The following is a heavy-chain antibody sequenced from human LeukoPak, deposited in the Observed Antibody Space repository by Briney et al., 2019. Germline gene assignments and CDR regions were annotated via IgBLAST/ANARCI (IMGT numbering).Heavy chain of an antibody. D-gene: IGHD3-10*01. J-gene: IGHJ4*02. CDR3: ARYVVYGSGKSYFDY. CDR1: GGSVSSGGYY. V-gene: IGHV4-31*03. CDR2: TYYSGST. Sequence: SETLSLTCTVSGGSVSSGGYYWSWIRQHPGKGLEWIGYTYYSGSTYYNPSLKSRATIPVDTSENQFSLKLSSVTAADTAVYYCARYVVYGSGKSYFDYWGQGNLVTVSS.